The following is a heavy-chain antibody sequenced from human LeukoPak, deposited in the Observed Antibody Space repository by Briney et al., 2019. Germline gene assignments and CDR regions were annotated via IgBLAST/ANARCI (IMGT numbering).Heavy chain of an antibody. J-gene: IGHJ6*03. D-gene: IGHD6-13*01. CDR1: GFTFSNYS. CDR2: ISSRSNYI. V-gene: IGHV3-21*01. CDR3: AKDATAVVGTVYMDV. Sequence: GGSLRLSCAASGFTFSNYSMNWVRQAPGKGLEWVSSISSRSNYIYYADSVRGRFTISRDNAKNSLYLQMDSLRAEDTAVYYCAKDATAVVGTVYMDVWGKGTTVTISS.